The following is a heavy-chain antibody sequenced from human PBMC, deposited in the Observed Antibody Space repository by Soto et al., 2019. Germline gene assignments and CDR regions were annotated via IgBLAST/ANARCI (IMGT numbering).Heavy chain of an antibody. CDR3: ARIAAENHHGN. J-gene: IGHJ4*02. CDR2: THYSGST. Sequence: NPSETLSLTCTVSGASISSSFWTWIRQPPGKGLEWIGNTHYSGSTNYNPSLKSRVTMSVDASKNQLSLKLTSVTTADTAVYYCARIAAENHHGNWGQGTLVSASS. V-gene: IGHV4-59*01. CDR1: GASISSSF. D-gene: IGHD2-21*01.